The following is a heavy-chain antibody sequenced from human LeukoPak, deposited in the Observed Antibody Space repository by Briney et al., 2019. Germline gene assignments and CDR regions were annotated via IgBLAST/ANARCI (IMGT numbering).Heavy chain of an antibody. CDR1: GGSFSGYY. CDR3: ARENWGSLPH. J-gene: IGHJ4*02. Sequence: LSLTCAVYGGSFSGYYWSWIRQAPGKGLEWISYINGKGNIIDHAASVKGRFTISRDNAKNLLYLEINSLRVEDTAVYYCARENWGSLPHWGQGTLVTVSS. D-gene: IGHD3-16*01. V-gene: IGHV3-11*01. CDR2: INGKGNII.